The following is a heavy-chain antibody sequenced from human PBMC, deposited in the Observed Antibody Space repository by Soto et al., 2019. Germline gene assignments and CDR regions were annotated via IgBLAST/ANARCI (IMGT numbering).Heavy chain of an antibody. D-gene: IGHD3-10*01. CDR2: ISVYHGNT. J-gene: IGHJ4*02. Sequence: ASVKVSCKTSGYNFLNYGMSWVRQAPGQGPEWMGWISVYHGNTIYAQNFQGRVTMTPDTSTSTAYMELTSLRSDDTGVYYCARDHGGATMALLYWGQGTLVTVSS. V-gene: IGHV1-18*04. CDR3: ARDHGGATMALLY. CDR1: GYNFLNYG.